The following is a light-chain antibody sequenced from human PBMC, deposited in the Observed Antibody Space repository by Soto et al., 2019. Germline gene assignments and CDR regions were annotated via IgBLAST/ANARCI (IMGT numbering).Light chain of an antibody. CDR3: QQLNSYPPF. V-gene: IGKV1-9*01. CDR1: QGISSY. J-gene: IGKJ3*01. CDR2: AAS. Sequence: DIQLTQSPSFLSASVGDRVTITCRASQGISSYLAWYQQKPGKAPKLLIYAASTLQSGVPSRFSGSGSGTECTLTISSLQPEDFATYYCQQLNSYPPFFGPGTKVDI.